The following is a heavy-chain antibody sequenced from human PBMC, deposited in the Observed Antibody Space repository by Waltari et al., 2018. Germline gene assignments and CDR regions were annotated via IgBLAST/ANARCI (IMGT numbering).Heavy chain of an antibody. J-gene: IGHJ6*02. V-gene: IGHV4-4*07. D-gene: IGHD5-18*01. Sequence: QVQLQESGPGLVKPSETLSLTCTVSGGSIRSYYWSLIRQPAGKGLEWIGRIYTSGSTNYNPSLKSRVTMSVDTSKNQFSLKLSSVTAADTAVYYCARDQHSYGSYGMDVWGQGTTVTVSS. CDR2: IYTSGST. CDR1: GGSIRSYY. CDR3: ARDQHSYGSYGMDV.